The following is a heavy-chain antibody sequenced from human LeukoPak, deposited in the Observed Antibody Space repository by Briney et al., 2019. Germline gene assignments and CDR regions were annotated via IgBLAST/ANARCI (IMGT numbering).Heavy chain of an antibody. CDR3: ARDLSSGGWTLEFDY. V-gene: IGHV1-18*01. J-gene: IGHJ4*02. D-gene: IGHD1-1*01. CDR2: ISTHSGDK. Sequence: ASVKVSCKTSGYTFSTYGITWVRQAPGQGFQWMGWISTHSGDKKYAENFKGRISLTTDTAATTAYMELRNLTSDDTAVYYCARDLSSGGWTLEFDYWGQGSLVTVAS. CDR1: GYTFSTYG.